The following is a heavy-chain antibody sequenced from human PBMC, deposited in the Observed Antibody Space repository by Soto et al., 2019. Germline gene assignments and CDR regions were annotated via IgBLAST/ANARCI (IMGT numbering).Heavy chain of an antibody. CDR3: VKGSRWLPFNWYLYL. Sequence: GGSLRLSCSASGFTFSSYAMHWVRQAPGKGLEYVSAISTIGGRTYFADSVKGRFTISRDNSKNTVYLQMSSLRAEDTAVYYCVKGSRWLPFNWYLYLWGRGTLFTVSS. V-gene: IGHV3-64D*06. J-gene: IGHJ2*01. CDR2: ISTIGGRT. CDR1: GFTFSSYA. D-gene: IGHD6-13*01.